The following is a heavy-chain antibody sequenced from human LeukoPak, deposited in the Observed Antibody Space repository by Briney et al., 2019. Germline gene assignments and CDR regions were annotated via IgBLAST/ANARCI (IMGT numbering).Heavy chain of an antibody. CDR2: IYYSGST. CDR3: ARHDKNPNSSGYYYYY. V-gene: IGHV4-59*08. CDR1: GGSISSYY. Sequence: PSETLSLTCTVSGGSISSYYWSWIWQPPGKGLEWIGYIYYSGSTNYNPSLKSRVTISVDTSKNQFSLKLSSVTAADTAVYYCARHDKNPNSSGYYYYYWGQGTLVTVSS. J-gene: IGHJ4*02. D-gene: IGHD3-22*01.